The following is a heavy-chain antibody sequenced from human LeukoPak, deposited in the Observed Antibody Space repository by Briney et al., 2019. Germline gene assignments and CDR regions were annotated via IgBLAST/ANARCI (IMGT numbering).Heavy chain of an antibody. CDR2: IKHDESEK. D-gene: IGHD2-15*01. V-gene: IGHV3-7*01. CDR3: ARDRYCSGI. CDR1: GFTFSSYS. Sequence: GGSLRLSCAASGFTFSSYSMNWVRQAPGKGLEWVANIKHDESEKYYVDSVKGRFTISRDNAKNSLYLQMNSLRAEDTAVYYCARDRYCSGIWGQGTLVTVSS. J-gene: IGHJ4*02.